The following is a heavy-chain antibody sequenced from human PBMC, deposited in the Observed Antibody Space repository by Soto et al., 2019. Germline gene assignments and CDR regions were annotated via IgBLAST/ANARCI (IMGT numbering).Heavy chain of an antibody. CDR2: ISYDGSNK. J-gene: IGHJ4*02. V-gene: IGHV3-30*18. CDR1: GFTFSSYG. D-gene: IGHD6-19*01. Sequence: GGSLRLSCAASGFTFSSYGMHWVRQAPGKGLEWVAVISYDGSNKYYADSVKGRFTISRDNSKNTLYLQMNSLRAEDTAVYYCAKDPPPLYSSGWSGLLDYWGQGTLVTVSS. CDR3: AKDPPPLYSSGWSGLLDY.